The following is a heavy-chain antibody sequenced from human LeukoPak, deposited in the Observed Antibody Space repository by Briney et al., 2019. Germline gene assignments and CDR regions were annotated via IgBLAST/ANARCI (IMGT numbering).Heavy chain of an antibody. CDR3: AKAPSPASYAMDV. V-gene: IGHV1-8*01. J-gene: IGHJ6*02. CDR2: MNPNSGNT. Sequence: GASVKVSCKASGYTFRSFDVNWVRRATGQGLEWMGWMNPNSGNTGYAQEFQGRVTMTRNTSINTAYMEVSGLTSEDTVVYYCAKAPSPASYAMDVWGQGTTVTVSS. CDR1: GYTFRSFD.